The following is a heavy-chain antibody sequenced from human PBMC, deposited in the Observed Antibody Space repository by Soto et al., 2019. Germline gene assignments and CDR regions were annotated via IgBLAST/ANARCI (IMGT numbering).Heavy chain of an antibody. J-gene: IGHJ5*02. Sequence: SGRTLVNATQTLTLTCTFSGFSRTTSGLGVGWIRQPPGKALEWLALIYWDDDKRYSPSLKSRLTITKDTSKNQVVLTMTNMDPVDTATYYCAHSRSGTYTADPWGQGTLVTVSS. CDR1: GFSRTTSGLG. CDR3: AHSRSGTYTADP. D-gene: IGHD1-26*01. V-gene: IGHV2-5*02. CDR2: IYWDDDK.